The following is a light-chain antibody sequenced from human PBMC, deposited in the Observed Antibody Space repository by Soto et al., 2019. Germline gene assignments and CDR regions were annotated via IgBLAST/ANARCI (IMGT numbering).Light chain of an antibody. Sequence: QSLLTQPRSVSGSPGQSVTISCTGTSSDVGGYNYVSWYQQHPGKAPKLMIYDVSKRPSGVPDRFSGSKSGNTASLTISGLQAEDEADYYCSSYTDSSNYVFGTG. J-gene: IGLJ1*01. CDR1: SSDVGGYNY. CDR2: DVS. V-gene: IGLV2-11*01. CDR3: SSYTDSSNYV.